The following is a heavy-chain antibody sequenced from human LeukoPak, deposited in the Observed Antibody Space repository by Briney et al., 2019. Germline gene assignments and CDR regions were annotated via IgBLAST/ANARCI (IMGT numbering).Heavy chain of an antibody. CDR3: ARGPLYSSSWYPPDYYYYYGMDV. Sequence: SETLSLTCTVSGGSISSYYWSWIRQPPGKGLEWIGYIYYSGSTNYNPSLKSRVTISVDTSKNQFSLKLSSVTAADTAVYYCARGPLYSSSWYPPDYYYYYGMDVWGQGTTVTVSS. CDR1: GGSISSYY. D-gene: IGHD6-13*01. CDR2: IYYSGST. J-gene: IGHJ6*02. V-gene: IGHV4-59*01.